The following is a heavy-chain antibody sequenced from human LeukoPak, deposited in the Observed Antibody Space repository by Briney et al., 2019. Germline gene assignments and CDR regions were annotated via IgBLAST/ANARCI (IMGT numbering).Heavy chain of an antibody. D-gene: IGHD4-17*01. CDR2: IYYSGST. J-gene: IGHJ5*02. CDR3: ARHDYGDLNWFDP. Sequence: PSETLSLTCAVYGGSFSGYYWSWIRQPPGKGLEWIGSIYYSGSTYYNPSLKSRVTISVDTSKNQFSLKLSSVTAADTAVYYCARHDYGDLNWFDPWGQGTLVTVSS. V-gene: IGHV4-34*01. CDR1: GGSFSGYY.